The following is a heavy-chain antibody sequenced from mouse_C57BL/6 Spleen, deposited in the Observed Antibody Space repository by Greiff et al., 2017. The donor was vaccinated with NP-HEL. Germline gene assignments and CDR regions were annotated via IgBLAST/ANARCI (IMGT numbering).Heavy chain of an antibody. CDR1: GYAFSSYW. J-gene: IGHJ2*01. Sequence: VQLQQSGAELVKPGASVKISCKASGYAFSSYWMNWVKQRPGKGLEWIGQIYPGDGDTNYNGKFKGKATLTADKSSSTAYMQLSSLTSEDSAVYFCARRANYYGSSHFDYWGQGTTLTVSS. CDR3: ARRANYYGSSHFDY. D-gene: IGHD1-1*01. V-gene: IGHV1-80*01. CDR2: IYPGDGDT.